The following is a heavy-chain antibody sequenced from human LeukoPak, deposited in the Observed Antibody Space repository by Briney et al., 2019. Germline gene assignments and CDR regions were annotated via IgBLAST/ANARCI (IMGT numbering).Heavy chain of an antibody. CDR3: ARDKDLLWFDAFDI. V-gene: IGHV1-2*02. D-gene: IGHD2-21*01. CDR2: INPSSGGT. Sequence: GASVKVSCKASGYTFTGYYMHWVRQAPGQGLEWMGWINPSSGGTNYAQKFQGRVTVTRDTSISTAYMELSRLRSDDTAVYYCARDKDLLWFDAFDIWGQGTMVTVSS. J-gene: IGHJ3*02. CDR1: GYTFTGYY.